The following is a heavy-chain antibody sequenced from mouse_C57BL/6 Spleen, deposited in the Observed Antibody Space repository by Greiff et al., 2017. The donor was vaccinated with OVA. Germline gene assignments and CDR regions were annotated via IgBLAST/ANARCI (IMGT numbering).Heavy chain of an antibody. CDR3: ARNDYGSSYAFDY. CDR1: GYTFTGYW. Sequence: QVQLKQSGAELMKPGASVKLSCKASGYTFTGYWLEWVQPRPGHGLEWIGEILPGSGSNTYNEKLKGQATFTADTATNTADMQLSSLTTEDSAIYYCARNDYGSSYAFDYWGQGTTLTVAS. V-gene: IGHV1-9*01. D-gene: IGHD1-1*01. J-gene: IGHJ2*01. CDR2: ILPGSGSN.